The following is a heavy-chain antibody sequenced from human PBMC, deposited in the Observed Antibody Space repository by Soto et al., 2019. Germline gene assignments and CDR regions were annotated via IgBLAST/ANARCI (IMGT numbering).Heavy chain of an antibody. J-gene: IGHJ4*02. CDR3: ARAGNYGDSLDY. CDR1: GGSISSYD. CDR2: IYNSGST. V-gene: IGHV4-4*07. Sequence: SETLSLTGTVSGGSISSYDCSWIRQPAGKGLEWIGRIYNSGSTNYNPSLKSRVTMSVDTSRNQFSLKLSSVTAEDTAVYYCARAGNYGDSLDYWGQGTLVTVSS. D-gene: IGHD4-17*01.